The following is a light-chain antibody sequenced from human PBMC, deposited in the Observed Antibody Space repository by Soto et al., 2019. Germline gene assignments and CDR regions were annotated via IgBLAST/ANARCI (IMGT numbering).Light chain of an antibody. CDR3: QQRSSWPIT. Sequence: IVLTPSTATLSLSTGEGATLSCRASQSVTSYLAWYQQRPGQAPRLLINDASRRATGIPDRFSGSGSGADFTLTISSLEPEDFAVYYCQQRSSWPITFGQGTRLE. CDR1: QSVTSY. V-gene: IGKV3-11*01. CDR2: DAS. J-gene: IGKJ5*01.